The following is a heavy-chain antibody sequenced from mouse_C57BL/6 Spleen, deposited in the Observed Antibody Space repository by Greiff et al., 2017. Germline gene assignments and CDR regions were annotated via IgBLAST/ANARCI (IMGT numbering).Heavy chain of an antibody. V-gene: IGHV1-55*01. CDR1: GYTFTSYW. J-gene: IGHJ3*01. Sequence: QVQLQQPGAELVKPGASVKMSCKASGYTFTSYWITWVKQRPGQGLEWIGDIYPGSGSTNYNEKFKSKATLTVDKSSSTAYMQISSLTSEDSAVYYCASEDDPGWFAYWGQGTLVTVSA. CDR2: IYPGSGST. CDR3: ASEDDPGWFAY.